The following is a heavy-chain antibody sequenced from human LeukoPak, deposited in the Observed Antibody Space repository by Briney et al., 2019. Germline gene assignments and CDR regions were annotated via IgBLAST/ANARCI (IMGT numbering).Heavy chain of an antibody. CDR2: INPNSGGT. D-gene: IGHD3-22*01. Sequence: ASVKVSCKASGYTFTGYYMHWVRQAPGQGLEWMGWINPNSGGTNYAQKFQGRVTMTRDTSISTAYMELSRLRSDDTAVYYCARDFGYYYDSSGYYYVLYYFDYWGQGTLVTVSS. J-gene: IGHJ4*02. CDR1: GYTFTGYY. CDR3: ARDFGYYYDSSGYYYVLYYFDY. V-gene: IGHV1-2*02.